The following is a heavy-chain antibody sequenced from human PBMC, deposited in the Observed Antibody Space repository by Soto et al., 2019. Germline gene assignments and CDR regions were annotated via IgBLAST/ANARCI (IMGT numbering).Heavy chain of an antibody. J-gene: IGHJ4*02. D-gene: IGHD2-15*01. CDR3: ARADCSGGSCYLDY. CDR2: IVPIFGTA. CDR1: GGTFSSYA. V-gene: IGHV1-69*13. Sequence: SVKVSCKASGGTFSSYAISWVRQAPGQGLEWMGGIVPIFGTANYAQKFQGRVTITADESTSTAYMELSSLRSEDTAVYYCARADCSGGSCYLDYWGQGTLVTVSS.